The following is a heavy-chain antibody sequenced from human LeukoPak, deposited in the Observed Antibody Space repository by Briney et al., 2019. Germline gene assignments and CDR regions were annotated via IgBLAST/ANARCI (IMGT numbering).Heavy chain of an antibody. CDR3: AGGLWGSSGYYVY. CDR1: GGSISTYY. Sequence: KPSETLSLTCTVSGGSISTYYWSWIRQPPGKGLEWIGYIYYSGSTNYNPSLKSRVTISVDTSKNQFSLKVNSVTAADTAVYYCAGGLWGSSGYYVYWGQGTLVTVSS. CDR2: IYYSGST. D-gene: IGHD3-22*01. V-gene: IGHV4-59*01. J-gene: IGHJ4*02.